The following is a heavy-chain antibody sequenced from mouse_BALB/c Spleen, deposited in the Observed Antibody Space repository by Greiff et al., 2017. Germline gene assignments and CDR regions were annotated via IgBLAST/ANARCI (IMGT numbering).Heavy chain of an antibody. CDR1: GFTFSDYY. Sequence: DVKLVESGGGLVKPGGSLKLSCAASGFTFSDYYMYWVRQTPEKRLEWVATISDGGSYTYYPDSVKGRFTISRDNAKNNLYLQMSSLKSEDTAMYYCARDSYDYGDYWGQGTTLTVSS. CDR2: ISDGGSYT. D-gene: IGHD2-4*01. J-gene: IGHJ2*01. CDR3: ARDSYDYGDY. V-gene: IGHV5-4*02.